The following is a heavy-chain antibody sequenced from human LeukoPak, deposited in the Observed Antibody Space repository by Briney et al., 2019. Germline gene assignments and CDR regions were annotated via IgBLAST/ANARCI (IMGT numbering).Heavy chain of an antibody. CDR1: GFTFSSYS. J-gene: IGHJ4*02. Sequence: GGSLRLSCAASGFTFSSYSMNWVRQAPGKGLEWVSSISSSSSYIYYADSVKGRFTISRDNAKNSLYLQMNSLRAEDTAVYYCARVRSMVRLFDYWGQGTLVTVSS. V-gene: IGHV3-21*01. CDR2: ISSSSSYI. CDR3: ARVRSMVRLFDY. D-gene: IGHD3-10*01.